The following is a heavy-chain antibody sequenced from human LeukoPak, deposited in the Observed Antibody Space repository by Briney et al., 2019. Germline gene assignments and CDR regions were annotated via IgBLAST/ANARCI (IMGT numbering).Heavy chain of an antibody. V-gene: IGHV1-18*01. CDR1: GYTSSTYG. CDR2: ISAYNGNT. J-gene: IGHJ6*02. CDR3: ARDLVSRYGMDV. Sequence: GASVKVSCKASGYTSSTYGVSWVRQAPGQGLEWMGWISAYNGNTNYAQKLQGRVTMTTDTSTSTAYMELRSLRSDDTAVYYCARDLVSRYGMDVWGQGTTVTVSS.